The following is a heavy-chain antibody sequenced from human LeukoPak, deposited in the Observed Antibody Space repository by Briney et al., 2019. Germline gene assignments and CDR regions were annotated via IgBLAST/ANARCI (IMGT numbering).Heavy chain of an antibody. J-gene: IGHJ5*02. Sequence: SETLSLTCTVSGGSLSTKNFYWGWICQPPGKGLEWIGSVFYSGRTYYNPSLKSRVTIFVDPSKNQFSLNLRSVTAADTAVYYCARHERCSSINCVYNWFDPWGQGTLVIVSS. CDR1: GGSLSTKNFY. V-gene: IGHV4-39*01. CDR3: ARHERCSSINCVYNWFDP. D-gene: IGHD2-2*01. CDR2: VFYSGRT.